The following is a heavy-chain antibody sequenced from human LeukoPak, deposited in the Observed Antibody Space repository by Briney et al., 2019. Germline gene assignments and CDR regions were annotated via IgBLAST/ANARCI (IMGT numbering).Heavy chain of an antibody. V-gene: IGHV3-23*01. Sequence: GGSLRLSCAASGFTFSSYAMSWVRQAPGKGLEWVPAISSSGGSTFYADSVKGRFTVSRDNSKNTLYLQMNSLRAEDTAVYFFAKGDCTSTNCYGRDYYYYYYMDVWGKGTTVTFSS. D-gene: IGHD2-2*01. CDR2: ISSSGGST. CDR3: AKGDCTSTNCYGRDYYYYYYMDV. CDR1: GFTFSSYA. J-gene: IGHJ6*03.